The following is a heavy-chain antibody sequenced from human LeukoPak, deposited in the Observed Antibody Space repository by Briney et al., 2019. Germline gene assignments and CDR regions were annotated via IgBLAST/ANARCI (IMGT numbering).Heavy chain of an antibody. CDR2: MNSDGSTT. CDR3: VRALMGTSDH. J-gene: IGHJ4*02. CDR1: GFTFSNAW. Sequence: GGSLRLSCAASGFTFSNAWMSWVRQGPGKWLVWVSRMNSDGSTTNYADSVKGRFTISRDNAKNTLYLQMNSLRAEDTAVYYCVRALMGTSDHWGQGSLVTVSS. D-gene: IGHD7-27*01. V-gene: IGHV3-74*01.